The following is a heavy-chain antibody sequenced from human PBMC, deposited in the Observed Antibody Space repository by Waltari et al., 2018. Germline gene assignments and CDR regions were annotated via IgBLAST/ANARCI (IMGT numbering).Heavy chain of an antibody. Sequence: QLQLQESGPGLVKPSETLSLTCTVSGRSISSSSYYWGWIRQPPGKGLAWIGSIYYSGSTYYNPPLKSRVTISVDTSKNHFSLKLSSVTAADTAVYYCARHPAMTIMLWYFDLWGRGTLVTVSS. CDR1: GRSISSSSYY. CDR3: ARHPAMTIMLWYFDL. J-gene: IGHJ2*01. D-gene: IGHD2-8*01. V-gene: IGHV4-39*01. CDR2: IYYSGST.